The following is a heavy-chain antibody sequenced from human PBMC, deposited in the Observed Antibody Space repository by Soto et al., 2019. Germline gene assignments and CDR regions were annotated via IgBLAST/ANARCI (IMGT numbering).Heavy chain of an antibody. CDR1: GFTFSSYA. CDR2: ISGSGGST. CDR3: ARDYYSSSSRWFDP. J-gene: IGHJ5*02. Sequence: EVQLLESGGGLVQPGGSLRLSCAASGFTFSSYAMSWVRQAPGKGVEWVSAISGSGGSTYYADSVKGRFTLSRDNSKHTQYLQMNRLRAEDPPVYYCARDYYSSSSRWFDPWGQGTLVTVSS. D-gene: IGHD6-6*01. V-gene: IGHV3-23*01.